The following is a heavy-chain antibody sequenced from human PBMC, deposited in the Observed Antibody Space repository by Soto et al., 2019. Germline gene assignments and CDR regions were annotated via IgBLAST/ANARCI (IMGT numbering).Heavy chain of an antibody. Sequence: EVQLLESGGTLVQPGGSLRLSCAASGFTFSSYGMSWVRQAPGKGLEWVSAISGSGGSTYYADSVKGRFTFSRDNSKNTLYLQMNSLRAEDTGVYYCAKGSGSSLYSTWGQGTLVAVSS. CDR3: AKGSGSSLYST. CDR2: ISGSGGST. J-gene: IGHJ4*02. D-gene: IGHD2-8*01. CDR1: GFTFSSYG. V-gene: IGHV3-23*01.